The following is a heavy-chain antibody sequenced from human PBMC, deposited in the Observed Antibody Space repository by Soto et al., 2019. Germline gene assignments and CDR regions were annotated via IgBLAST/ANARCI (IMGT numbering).Heavy chain of an antibody. Sequence: KGLEWIGYIYHSGSTYYNPSLKSRVTISVDSSKTQFSLKLSSVTAADTAVYYCARVQFFLMRHPPPSARFDPW. V-gene: IGHV4-30-2*01. J-gene: IGHJ5*02. CDR3: ARVQFFLMRHPPPSARFDP. CDR2: IYHSGST. D-gene: IGHD3-3*01.